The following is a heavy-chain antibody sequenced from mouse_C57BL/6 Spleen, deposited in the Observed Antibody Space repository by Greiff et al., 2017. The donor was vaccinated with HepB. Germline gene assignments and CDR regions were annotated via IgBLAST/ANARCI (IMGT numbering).Heavy chain of an antibody. Sequence: EVQLQQSGAELVKPGASVKLSCTASGFNIKDYYMHWVKQRTEQGLEWIGRIDPEDGETKSAPKFPGKATITADTSSNPTSLQLSSLTSEDTAVYYCAPYDSNYDYVYYWGQSTTLTVSS. V-gene: IGHV14-2*01. CDR1: GFNIKDYY. CDR3: APYDSNYDYVYY. CDR2: IDPEDGET. J-gene: IGHJ2*01. D-gene: IGHD2-5*01.